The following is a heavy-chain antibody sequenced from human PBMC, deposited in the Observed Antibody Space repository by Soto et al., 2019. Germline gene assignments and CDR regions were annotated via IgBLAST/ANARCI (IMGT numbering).Heavy chain of an antibody. D-gene: IGHD2-21*02. CDR2: IYSGGTT. J-gene: IGHJ2*01. CDR3: ASDRVGTAIKKGFDL. CDR1: GFTVSSNY. Sequence: EVQLVESGGGLVQPGGSLTLSCAVSGFTVSSNYMSWVRKAPGKGLEWVSIIYSGGTTYYADSVTGRFTISRDTSKNTLYLQMISLSPEDTAVYYCASDRVGTAIKKGFDLWGRGTLVTVSS. V-gene: IGHV3-66*01.